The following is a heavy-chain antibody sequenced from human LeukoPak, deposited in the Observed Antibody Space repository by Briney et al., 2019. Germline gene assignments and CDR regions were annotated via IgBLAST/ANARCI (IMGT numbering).Heavy chain of an antibody. CDR2: INPNSGGT. D-gene: IGHD1-7*01. J-gene: IGHJ4*02. Sequence: GASVKVSCKASGYTFTGYYMHWVRQAPGQGLEWMGWINPNSGGTNYAQKFQGRVTMTRDTSISTAYMELSRLRSDDTAVYYCARAQYNWNYPPWSYWGQGTLVTVSS. V-gene: IGHV1-2*02. CDR1: GYTFTGYY. CDR3: ARAQYNWNYPPWSY.